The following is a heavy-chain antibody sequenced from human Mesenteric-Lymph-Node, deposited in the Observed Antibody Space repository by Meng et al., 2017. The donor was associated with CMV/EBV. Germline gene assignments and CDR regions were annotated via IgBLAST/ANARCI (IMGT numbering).Heavy chain of an antibody. CDR3: ASYRDSKVVIGNPFDY. Sequence: GGSLRLSCAASGFTFSSYAMHWVRQAPGKGLEWVTVISYDGSNKYYADSVKGRFTISRDNSKNTLYLQMNSLRAEDTAVYYCASYRDSKVVIGNPFDYWGQGTLVTVSS. J-gene: IGHJ4*02. CDR2: ISYDGSNK. CDR1: GFTFSSYA. V-gene: IGHV3-30-3*01. D-gene: IGHD2-21*01.